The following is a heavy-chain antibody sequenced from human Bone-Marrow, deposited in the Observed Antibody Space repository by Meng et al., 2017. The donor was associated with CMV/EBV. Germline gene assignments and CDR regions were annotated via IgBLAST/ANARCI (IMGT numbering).Heavy chain of an antibody. D-gene: IGHD6-6*01. CDR3: ARESSSSAYYYYYGMDV. CDR1: GGSISSYY. V-gene: IGHV4-59*01. Sequence: GSLRLSCAVFGGSISSYYWSWIRQPPGKGLEWIGYIYHSGSTNYNPSLKSRVTISVDTSKNQFSLKLSSVTAADTAVYYCARESSSSAYYYYYGMDVWGQGTTVTVSS. CDR2: IYHSGST. J-gene: IGHJ6*02.